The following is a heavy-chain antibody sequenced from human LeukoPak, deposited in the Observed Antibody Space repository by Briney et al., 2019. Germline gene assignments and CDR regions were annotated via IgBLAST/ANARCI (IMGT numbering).Heavy chain of an antibody. CDR3: AKDRAKVVVMYYFDY. CDR1: GFTFNSYA. CDR2: ISGSGGST. V-gene: IGHV3-23*01. J-gene: IGHJ4*02. Sequence: GGSLRLSCAASGFTFNSYAMSWVRQAPGRGLEWVSAISGSGGSTYYADSVKGRFTISRDNSKNTLYLQMNSLRAEDTAVYYCAKDRAKVVVMYYFDYWGQGTLVTVSS. D-gene: IGHD3-22*01.